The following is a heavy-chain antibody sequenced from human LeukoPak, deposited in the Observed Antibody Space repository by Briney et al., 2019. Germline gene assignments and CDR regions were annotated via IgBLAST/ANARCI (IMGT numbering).Heavy chain of an antibody. J-gene: IGHJ6*02. CDR1: GGTFSSYA. CDR2: IIPIFGTA. CDR3: ARARRVPAAIPYYYYGMDV. Sequence: ASVKVSCKASGGTFSSYAISWVRQAPGQGLEWMGGIIPIFGTANYAQKLQGRVTITADESTNTAYMELSSLRSEDTAVYYCARARRVPAAIPYYYYGMDVWGQGTTVTVSS. V-gene: IGHV1-69*13. D-gene: IGHD2-2*01.